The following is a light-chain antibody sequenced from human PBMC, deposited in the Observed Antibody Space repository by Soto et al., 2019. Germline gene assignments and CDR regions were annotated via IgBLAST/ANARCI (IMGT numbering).Light chain of an antibody. J-gene: IGKJ3*01. CDR1: QSISSY. V-gene: IGKV1-39*01. Sequence: DIQMTRSPSSLSASVGDRVTITCRASQSISSYLNWYQQKPGKAPKLLIYAASSLQSGVPSTFSGSGSGTDFTLTISSLQPEDFATYYCQQTYSTPRTFGPGTKVDIK. CDR3: QQTYSTPRT. CDR2: AAS.